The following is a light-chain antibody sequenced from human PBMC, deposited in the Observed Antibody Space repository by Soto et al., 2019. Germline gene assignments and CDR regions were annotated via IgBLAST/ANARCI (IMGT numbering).Light chain of an antibody. J-gene: IGKJ4*01. CDR2: GAF. V-gene: IGKV3-15*01. CDR1: QSVSYN. Sequence: EIVMTQSPATLSVSPGERATLSCRASQSVSYNLAWYQQKPGQGPRLLIYGAFTRATVIPARFSGSGSGTEFTLTISSLQSEDVAVYYCQQYTNWPPLTFGGGIQVEIK. CDR3: QQYTNWPPLT.